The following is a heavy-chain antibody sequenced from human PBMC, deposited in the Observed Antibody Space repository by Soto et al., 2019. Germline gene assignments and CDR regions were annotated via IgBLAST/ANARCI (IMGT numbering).Heavy chain of an antibody. J-gene: IGHJ4*02. V-gene: IGHV3-30*18. CDR2: ISYDGSNK. Sequence: GGSLRLSCAASGFTFSSYGMHWVRQATGKGLEWVAVISYDGSNKYYADSVKGRFTIARDNSKNTLYLQMNSLRAEDTAVYYCAKDSAYSYGYADYWGQGTLVTVSS. CDR3: AKDSAYSYGYADY. CDR1: GFTFSSYG. D-gene: IGHD5-18*01.